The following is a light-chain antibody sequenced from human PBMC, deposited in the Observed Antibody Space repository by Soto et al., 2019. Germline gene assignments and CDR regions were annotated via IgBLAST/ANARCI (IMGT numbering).Light chain of an antibody. CDR3: QQYGNSPPLT. J-gene: IGKJ4*01. CDR1: QSVSSSY. CDR2: GAS. V-gene: IGKV3-20*01. Sequence: EIVLTQSPGTLSLSPGERATLSCRASQSVSSSYLAWYQQKPGQAPRLLIYGASSRATGIPDRFSGSGSGTDFTLTISRLEPADFAVYYCQQYGNSPPLTFGGGTKVEIK.